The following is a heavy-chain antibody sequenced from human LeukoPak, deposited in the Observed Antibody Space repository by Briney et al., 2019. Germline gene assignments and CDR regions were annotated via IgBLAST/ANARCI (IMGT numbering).Heavy chain of an antibody. CDR2: IRYDGSNK. J-gene: IGHJ4*02. CDR1: GFTFSSYG. D-gene: IGHD3-9*01. CDR3: AKTLGGILTGYVDY. Sequence: GGSLRLSCAASGFTFSSYGMHWVRQAPGKGLEWVAFIRYDGSNKYYADSVKGRFTISRDNSKNTLYLQMNSLRAEDTAVYYCAKTLGGILTGYVDYWGQGTLVTVSS. V-gene: IGHV3-30*02.